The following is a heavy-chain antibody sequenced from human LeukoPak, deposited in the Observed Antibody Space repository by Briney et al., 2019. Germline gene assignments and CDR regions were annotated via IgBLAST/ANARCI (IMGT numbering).Heavy chain of an antibody. CDR2: ISSSSSYI. D-gene: IGHD3-10*01. Sequence: PGGSLRLSCAASGFTFSSYSMNWVRQAPGKGLEWVSSISSSSSYIYYADSVKGRFTISRDNAKNSLYLQMNSLRAEDTAVYYCARDSPITMIRTIIINWFDPWGQGTLVTVSS. J-gene: IGHJ5*02. V-gene: IGHV3-21*01. CDR3: ARDSPITMIRTIIINWFDP. CDR1: GFTFSSYS.